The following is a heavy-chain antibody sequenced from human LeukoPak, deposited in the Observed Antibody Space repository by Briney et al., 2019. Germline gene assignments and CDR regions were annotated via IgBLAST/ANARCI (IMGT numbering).Heavy chain of an antibody. CDR1: GGSISSNY. CDR3: ARHEGVTGYYPLDY. D-gene: IGHD3-9*01. CDR2: FYYSGST. J-gene: IGHJ4*02. Sequence: SETLSLTCTVSGGSISSNYWSWMRQPPGKGLEWIGYFYYSGSTTYNPSLKSRVTISVDTSRNQFSLKLSSVTAADTAIYYCARHEGVTGYYPLDYRGQGTLVTVSS. V-gene: IGHV4-59*08.